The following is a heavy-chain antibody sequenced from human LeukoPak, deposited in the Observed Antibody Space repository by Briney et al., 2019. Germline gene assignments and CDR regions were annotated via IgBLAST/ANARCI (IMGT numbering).Heavy chain of an antibody. Sequence: KTSETLSLTCAVSGGSFSGFYWSWIRQPPGKGLEWIGEINHSGSTNYNPSLKSRVTISVDTSKNQFSLKLSSVTAADTAVNYCARGMNFGVVIPRAFDIWGQGTMVTVSS. D-gene: IGHD3-3*01. V-gene: IGHV4-34*01. CDR3: ARGMNFGVVIPRAFDI. CDR2: INHSGST. CDR1: GGSFSGFY. J-gene: IGHJ3*02.